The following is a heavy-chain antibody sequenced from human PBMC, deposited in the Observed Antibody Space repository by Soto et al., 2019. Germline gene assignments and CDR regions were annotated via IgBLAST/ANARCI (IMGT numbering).Heavy chain of an antibody. CDR1: GFTFSGSA. CDR3: SRQASDFWSGKPQYYMDV. Sequence: EVQLVESGGGLVQPGGSLKLSCAASGFTFSGSAMHWVRPASGKGLEWVGRIRSKGNKYATAYGGSLKGRFTISRDDSKNTAYLHMNSLNTEDTAVYYCSRQASDFWSGKPQYYMDVWGKGTTVPVSS. V-gene: IGHV3-73*01. J-gene: IGHJ6*03. CDR2: IRSKGNKYAT. D-gene: IGHD3-3*01.